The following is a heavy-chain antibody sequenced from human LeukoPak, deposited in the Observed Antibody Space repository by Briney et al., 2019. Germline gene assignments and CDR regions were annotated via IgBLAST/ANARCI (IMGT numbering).Heavy chain of an antibody. D-gene: IGHD3-10*01. Sequence: GGSLRLSCAASGFTFSDYYMSWIRQAPGKGLEWVSYISSSGSTIYYADSVKGRFTISRDNAKNSLYLQMNSLRAEDTAVYYCARDPAGITMVRGVTSFDYWGQGTLVTVSS. J-gene: IGHJ4*02. CDR1: GFTFSDYY. CDR2: ISSSGSTI. V-gene: IGHV3-11*01. CDR3: ARDPAGITMVRGVTSFDY.